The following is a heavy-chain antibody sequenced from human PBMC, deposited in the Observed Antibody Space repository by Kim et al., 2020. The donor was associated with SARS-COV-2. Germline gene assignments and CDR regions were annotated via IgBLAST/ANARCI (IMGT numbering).Heavy chain of an antibody. V-gene: IGHV3-48*03. J-gene: IGHJ4*02. Sequence: GGSLRLSCASSGFTFTTYEMNWVRQAPGKGLEWVSYISSSGTTIYYADSVKGRFTISRDNAKNSLFLQMISLRAEDTAVYYCARVYSSSSGKASDYRGQGTLVTVSS. D-gene: IGHD6-6*01. CDR3: ARVYSSSSGKASDY. CDR2: ISSSGTTI. CDR1: GFTFTTYE.